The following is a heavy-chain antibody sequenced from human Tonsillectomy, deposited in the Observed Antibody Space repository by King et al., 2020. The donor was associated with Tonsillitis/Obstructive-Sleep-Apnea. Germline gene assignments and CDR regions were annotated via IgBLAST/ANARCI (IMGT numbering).Heavy chain of an antibody. D-gene: IGHD3-10*01. CDR3: TRDRGKDFFDY. Sequence: QLVQSGGGVVQPGRSLRLSCAASGLIFSSHGFHWVRQIPGKGLEWVAVIWESGLDKNYADSVKGRFTVSRDNSKNTLYLQMISLTAEDSAVYYCTRDRGKDFFDYWGQGTLVTVSS. CDR2: IWESGLDK. CDR1: GLIFSSHG. V-gene: IGHV3-33*01. J-gene: IGHJ4*02.